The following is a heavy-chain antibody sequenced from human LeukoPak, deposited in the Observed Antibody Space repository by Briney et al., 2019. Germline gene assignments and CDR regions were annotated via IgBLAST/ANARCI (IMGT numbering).Heavy chain of an antibody. Sequence: GGSLRLSCAASGFTFSSYSMNWVRQAPGKGLEWVSSISSSSSYIYYADSVKGRFTISRDNAKNSLYLQMNSLRAEDTAVYYWARGYSSSWSIFDYWGQGTLVTVSS. J-gene: IGHJ4*02. CDR1: GFTFSSYS. CDR3: ARGYSSSWSIFDY. CDR2: ISSSSSYI. V-gene: IGHV3-21*01. D-gene: IGHD6-13*01.